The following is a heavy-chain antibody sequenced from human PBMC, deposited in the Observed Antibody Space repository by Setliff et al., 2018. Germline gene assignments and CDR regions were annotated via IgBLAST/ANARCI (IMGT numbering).Heavy chain of an antibody. Sequence: ASVKVSCKASGGTFSSYAISWVRQAPGQGLEWMGGISADNGNTNYAQNLQGRVTMTTDTSTSTAYMELRSLRSDDTAIYYCARVRKNDDSNNWYGASYYAYHYAMDVWG. CDR2: ISADNGNT. D-gene: IGHD6-13*01. CDR3: ARVRKNDDSNNWYGASYYAYHYAMDV. V-gene: IGHV1-18*01. CDR1: GGTFSSYA. J-gene: IGHJ6*02.